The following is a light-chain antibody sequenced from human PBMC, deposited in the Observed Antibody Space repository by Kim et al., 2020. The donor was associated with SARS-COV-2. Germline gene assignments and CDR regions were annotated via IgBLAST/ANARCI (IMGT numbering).Light chain of an antibody. CDR1: KLGDKY. Sequence: SYELTQPPSVSVSPGQTASITCSGDKLGDKYACWYQQKPGQSPVLVIYQDSKRPSGIPERFSGSNSGNTATLTISGTQAMDEADYYCQAWDSSTACEFGG. V-gene: IGLV3-1*01. J-gene: IGLJ3*02. CDR3: QAWDSSTACE. CDR2: QDS.